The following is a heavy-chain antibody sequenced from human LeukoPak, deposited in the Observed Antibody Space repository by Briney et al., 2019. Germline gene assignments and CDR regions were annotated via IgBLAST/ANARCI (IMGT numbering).Heavy chain of an antibody. CDR1: GGSISNYY. V-gene: IGHV4-59*01. CDR2: MSYSGNT. D-gene: IGHD5-24*01. J-gene: IGHJ4*02. CDR3: ARGDGYNWEYFFDY. Sequence: SETLSLTCTVSGGSISNYYWSWIRQRPGKGLEWIGYMSYSGNTNYNPSLKSRVTISLDTSKNQFSLKLTSVTAADTALYYCARGDGYNWEYFFDYWGQGTLVTVSS.